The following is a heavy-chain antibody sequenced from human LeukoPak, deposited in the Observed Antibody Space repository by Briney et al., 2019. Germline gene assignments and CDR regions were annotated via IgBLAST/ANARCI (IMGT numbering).Heavy chain of an antibody. J-gene: IGHJ3*02. V-gene: IGHV3-9*01. CDR3: AKDMGYCSSTSCNDAFDI. CDR1: GFTFDDYA. Sequence: PGRSLRLSCAASGFTFDDYAMHWVRQAPGKGLKWVSGISWNSGSIGYADSVKGRFTISRDNAKNSLYLQMNSLRAEDTALYYCAKDMGYCSSTSCNDAFDIWGQGTMVTVSS. CDR2: ISWNSGSI. D-gene: IGHD2-2*01.